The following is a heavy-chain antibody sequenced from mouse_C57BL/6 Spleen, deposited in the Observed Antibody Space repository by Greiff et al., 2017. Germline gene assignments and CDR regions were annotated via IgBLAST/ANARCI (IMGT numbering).Heavy chain of an antibody. D-gene: IGHD1-1*01. CDR2: IDPETGGT. Sequence: VKLMESGAELVRPGASVTLSCKASGYTFTDYEMHWVKQTPVHGLEWIGAIDPETGGTAYNQKFKGKAILTADKSSSTAYMDLRSLTAEDSAVYYCTRDSRDYWGQGTTLTGSS. CDR1: GYTFTDYE. J-gene: IGHJ2*01. CDR3: TRDSRDY. V-gene: IGHV1-15*01.